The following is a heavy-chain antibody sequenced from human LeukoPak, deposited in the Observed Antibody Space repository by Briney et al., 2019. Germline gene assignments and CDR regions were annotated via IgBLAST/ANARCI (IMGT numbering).Heavy chain of an antibody. J-gene: IGHJ5*02. V-gene: IGHV4-31*03. D-gene: IGHD3-22*01. Sequence: SETLSLTCTVSGGSISSGGYYWSWIRQHPGKGLEWIGYIYYSGSTYYNPSLKSRVTISVDTSKNQFSLKLSSVTAADTAVYYCARDSSGPWPHWFDPWGQGTLVTVSS. CDR3: ARDSSGPWPHWFDP. CDR1: GGSISSGGYY. CDR2: IYYSGST.